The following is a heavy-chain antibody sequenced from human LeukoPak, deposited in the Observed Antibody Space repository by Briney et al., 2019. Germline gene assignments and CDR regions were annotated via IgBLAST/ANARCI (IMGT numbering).Heavy chain of an antibody. Sequence: GGSLRLSCAASGFTFSSYPVSWVRQAPGRGLEWVSAFSGNGGTANYADSAKGRFTISRDNSKNTLYLQMNTLRAEDTAVYYCASPGAAAAAPGFDYWGQGTLVTVSP. V-gene: IGHV3-23*01. D-gene: IGHD6-25*01. CDR1: GFTFSSYP. J-gene: IGHJ4*02. CDR2: FSGNGGTA. CDR3: ASPGAAAAAPGFDY.